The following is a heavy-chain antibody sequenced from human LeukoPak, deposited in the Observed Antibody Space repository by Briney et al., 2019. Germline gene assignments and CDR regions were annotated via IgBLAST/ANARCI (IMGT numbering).Heavy chain of an antibody. V-gene: IGHV4-34*01. Sequence: SETLSLTCAVYGGSFSGYYWSWIRQPPGKGLEWIGEINHSGSTNYNPSLKSRVTISVDTSENQFSLKLSSVTAADTAVYYCARAPAYYYYYMDVWGKGTTVTVSS. CDR3: ARAPAYYYYYMDV. CDR1: GGSFSGYY. J-gene: IGHJ6*03. CDR2: INHSGST.